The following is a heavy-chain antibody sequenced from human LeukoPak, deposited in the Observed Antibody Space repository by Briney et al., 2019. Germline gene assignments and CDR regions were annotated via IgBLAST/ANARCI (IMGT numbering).Heavy chain of an antibody. Sequence: ASVKVSCKGSGYTLTELSMHWVRQAPGKGLEGMGGFDPEDGETIYAQKFQGRVTMTEDTSTDTAYMELSRLRSEDTAVYYCATAGYYYYGMDVWGQGTTVTVSS. J-gene: IGHJ6*02. V-gene: IGHV1-24*01. CDR2: FDPEDGET. CDR1: GYTLTELS. CDR3: ATAGYYYYGMDV.